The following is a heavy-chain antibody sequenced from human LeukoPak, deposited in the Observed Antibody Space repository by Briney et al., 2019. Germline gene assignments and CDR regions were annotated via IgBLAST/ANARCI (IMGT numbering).Heavy chain of an antibody. V-gene: IGHV4-34*01. CDR3: ARGNEFCSSTSCYVLFDY. CDR1: GGSFIGYY. J-gene: IGHJ4*02. CDR2: INHSGST. Sequence: SETLSLTCAVYGGSFIGYYWSWIRQPPGEGLEWIGEINHSGSTNYNPALKSRVTISVDTSKNQFSLKLSSVTAADTAVYYCARGNEFCSSTSCYVLFDYWGQGTLVTVSS. D-gene: IGHD2-2*01.